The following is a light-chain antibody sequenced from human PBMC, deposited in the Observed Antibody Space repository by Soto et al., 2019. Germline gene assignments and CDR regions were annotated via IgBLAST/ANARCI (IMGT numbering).Light chain of an antibody. CDR2: ANN. Sequence: HSVLTQPPSVSGAPGQKITISCTGSPSNIGAGYDVHWYRHLPGTAPKLVIYANNNRPSGVPDRFSGSKSDTSASLTITGLQADDEADYYCQTYDSSLSGVFGGGTKVTVL. CDR3: QTYDSSLSGV. CDR1: PSNIGAGYD. V-gene: IGLV1-40*01. J-gene: IGLJ2*01.